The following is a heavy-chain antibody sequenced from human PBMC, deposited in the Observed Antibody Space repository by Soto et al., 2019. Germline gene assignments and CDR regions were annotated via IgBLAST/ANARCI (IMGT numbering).Heavy chain of an antibody. CDR1: GDSISSDAYY. J-gene: IGHJ4*02. CDR3: ARGPRGYIGYEYHNFDY. Sequence: SETLSLTCTVSGDSISSDAYYWSWIRQPPGKGLEWIGNIYYRGITYYNPSLKSRVSISVDTSNNQFSLKLSSVVAADTAVYYCARGPRGYIGYEYHNFDYWGQGALVTVSS. CDR2: IYYRGIT. D-gene: IGHD5-12*01. V-gene: IGHV4-30-4*01.